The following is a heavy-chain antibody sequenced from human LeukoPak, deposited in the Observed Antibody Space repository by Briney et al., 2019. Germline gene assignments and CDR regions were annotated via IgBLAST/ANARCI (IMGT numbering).Heavy chain of an antibody. D-gene: IGHD6-6*01. J-gene: IGHJ6*02. V-gene: IGHV1-69*13. CDR2: IIPIFDTA. Sequence: GASVKVSCKASGGTFSSYAISWVRQAPGQGLEWMGGIIPIFDTANYAQKFQGRVTITADGSTSTAYMELSSLRSEDTAVYYCARLPLRSIAVGYYGMDVWGQGTTVTVSS. CDR3: ARLPLRSIAVGYYGMDV. CDR1: GGTFSSYA.